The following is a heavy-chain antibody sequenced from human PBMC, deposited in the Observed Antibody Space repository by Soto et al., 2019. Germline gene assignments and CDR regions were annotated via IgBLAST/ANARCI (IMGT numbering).Heavy chain of an antibody. Sequence: ASVKVSCKTSGFTFTTYYIHWVRQAPGQGLEWMGMIDPSGGSTTYAQKFQGRITMTSDMSTSTVYMQLSSLRSEDTAVYYCARVPYDTTGYYAFWGQGTLVTVSS. D-gene: IGHD3-22*01. J-gene: IGHJ4*02. CDR2: IDPSGGST. CDR1: GFTFTTYY. V-gene: IGHV1-46*01. CDR3: ARVPYDTTGYYAF.